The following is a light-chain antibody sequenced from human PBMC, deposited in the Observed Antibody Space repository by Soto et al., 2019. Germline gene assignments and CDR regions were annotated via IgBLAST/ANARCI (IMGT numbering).Light chain of an antibody. CDR1: QGIAPY. V-gene: IGKV1-27*01. CDR2: ATS. CDR3: QKYNSAPLT. J-gene: IGKJ4*01. Sequence: DVQMTQSPSSLSAFVGDRVTITCRASQGIAPYLAWFQQKPGKVPKLLIYATSTLQSGVPSRFSGSGAGTEFTLTINNLQPEDVGTYYCQKYNSAPLTFGGGTKVEIK.